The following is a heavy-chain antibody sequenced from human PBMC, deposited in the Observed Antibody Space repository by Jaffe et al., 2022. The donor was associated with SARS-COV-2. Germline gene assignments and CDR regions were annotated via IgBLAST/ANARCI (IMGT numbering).Heavy chain of an antibody. D-gene: IGHD6-19*01. CDR2: ITGSGST. CDR3: AKGSIAVGGIFVS. J-gene: IGHJ4*02. Sequence: EVQLSESGGGLVQPGGSLRLSCAASGFTFSSYALSWVRQAPGKGLEWVSGITGSGSTYYADSVKGRFTISRDNSRNTLYVQMNSLRAEDTAVYFCAKGSIAVGGIFVSWGQGTLVTVSS. V-gene: IGHV3-23*01. CDR1: GFTFSSYA.